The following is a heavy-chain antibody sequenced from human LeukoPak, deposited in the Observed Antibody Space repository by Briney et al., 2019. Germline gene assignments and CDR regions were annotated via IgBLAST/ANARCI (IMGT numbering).Heavy chain of an antibody. V-gene: IGHV3-23*01. J-gene: IGHJ4*02. Sequence: GGSLRLXCAASGFTFSSYAMSWVRQAPGKGLEWVSAISGSGGSTYYADSVKGRFTISRDNSKNTLYLQMNSLRAEDTAVYYCPSIVVVVAAPFDYWGQGTLVTVSS. CDR1: GFTFSSYA. CDR3: PSIVVVVAAPFDY. CDR2: ISGSGGST. D-gene: IGHD2-15*01.